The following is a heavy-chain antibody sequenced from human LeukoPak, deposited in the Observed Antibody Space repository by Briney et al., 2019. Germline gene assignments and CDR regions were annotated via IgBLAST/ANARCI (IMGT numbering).Heavy chain of an antibody. CDR1: GFTFSTYS. CDR3: AKLAGYDILTGYSRTFDP. J-gene: IGHJ5*02. CDR2: ISSSGSTI. Sequence: PGGSLRLSCAASGFTFSTYSMNRVRQAPGKGLEWVSYISSSGSTIYYADSVQGRFTISRDNSKNTLYLQMNSLRAEDTAVYYCAKLAGYDILTGYSRTFDPWGQGTLVTVSS. V-gene: IGHV3-48*01. D-gene: IGHD3-9*01.